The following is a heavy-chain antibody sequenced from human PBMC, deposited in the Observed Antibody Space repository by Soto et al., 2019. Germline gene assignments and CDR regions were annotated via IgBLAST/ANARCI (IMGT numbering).Heavy chain of an antibody. Sequence: SETLSLTCSVSGGSISSSSYNWDWIRQPPGKGLEWIGTIYYNGDTDYNPSLKSRAAISVDASDFQFSLRLTSVTAADTSIYYCARFSGNAFDIWGHGTMVTVSS. V-gene: IGHV4-39*01. CDR3: ARFSGNAFDI. CDR2: IYYNGDT. CDR1: GGSISSSSYN. J-gene: IGHJ3*02.